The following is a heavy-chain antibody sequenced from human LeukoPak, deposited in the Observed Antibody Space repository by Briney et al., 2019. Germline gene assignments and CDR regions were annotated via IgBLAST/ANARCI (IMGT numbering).Heavy chain of an antibody. CDR3: ARDTRAYYYYGMDV. J-gene: IGHJ6*02. CDR1: GGSISSYY. Sequence: SETLSLTCTVSGGSISSYYWSWIRQPPGKGLEWIGYIYYSGSTNYNPSLKSRVTISVDTSENQFSLKLSSVTAADTAVYYCARDTRAYYYYGMDVWGQGTTVTVSS. CDR2: IYYSGST. V-gene: IGHV4-59*01.